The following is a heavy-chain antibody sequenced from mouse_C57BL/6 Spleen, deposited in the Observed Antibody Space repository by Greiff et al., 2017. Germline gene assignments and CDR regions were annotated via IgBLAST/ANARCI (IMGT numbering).Heavy chain of an antibody. J-gene: IGHJ3*01. V-gene: IGHV1-82*01. CDR1: GYAFSSSW. CDR2: IYPGDGDT. CDR3: AKSTMVTTGEFAY. Sequence: VQGVESGPELVKPGASVKISCKASGYAFSSSWMNWVKQRPGKGLEWIGRIYPGDGDTNYNGKFKGKATLTADKSSSTAYMQLSSLTSEDSAVYFCAKSTMVTTGEFAYWGQGTLVTVSA. D-gene: IGHD2-2*01.